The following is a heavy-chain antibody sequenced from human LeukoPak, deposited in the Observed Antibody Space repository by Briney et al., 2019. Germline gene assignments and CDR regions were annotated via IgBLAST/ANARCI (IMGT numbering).Heavy chain of an antibody. Sequence: SGTLSLTCTVSGGSISTTSYYWGWVRQPPGKGLEWIGSLYYSGSTYYNPSLKSRVTISVDTPKNQFSLKLSSVTAADTAVYYCARDYYDSSGYPGHFDYWGQGTLVTVSS. CDR1: GGSISTTSYY. CDR2: LYYSGST. V-gene: IGHV4-39*02. D-gene: IGHD3-22*01. CDR3: ARDYYDSSGYPGHFDY. J-gene: IGHJ4*02.